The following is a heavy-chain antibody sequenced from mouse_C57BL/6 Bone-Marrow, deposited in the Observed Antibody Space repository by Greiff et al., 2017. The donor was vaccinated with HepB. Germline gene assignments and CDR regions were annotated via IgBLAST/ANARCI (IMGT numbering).Heavy chain of an antibody. Sequence: QVQLQQSGAELVKPGASVKISCKASGYAFSSYWMNWVKQRPGKGLEWIGQIYPGDGDPNYNGKFKGKATLTADESSSTAYMQLSSLTSEDAAVYFCAREGSSGPFAYWGQGTLVTVSA. CDR3: AREGSSGPFAY. V-gene: IGHV1-80*01. CDR1: GYAFSSYW. J-gene: IGHJ3*01. CDR2: IYPGDGDP. D-gene: IGHD3-2*02.